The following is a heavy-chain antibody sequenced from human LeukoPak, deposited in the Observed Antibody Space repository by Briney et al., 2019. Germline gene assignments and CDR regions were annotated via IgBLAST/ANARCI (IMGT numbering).Heavy chain of an antibody. D-gene: IGHD6-13*01. J-gene: IGHJ4*02. CDR3: ARDRKEAAADYYFDH. CDR2: IANDGRDK. CDR1: KFTFSSYP. Sequence: GRSLRLSCAASKFTFSSYPMHWVRQAPGKGLEWAAVIANDGRDKHCADSVKGRFTISRDNSKNTLYLQINSLRAEDTAVYYCARDRKEAAADYYFDHWGQGTLVTVSS. V-gene: IGHV3-30-3*01.